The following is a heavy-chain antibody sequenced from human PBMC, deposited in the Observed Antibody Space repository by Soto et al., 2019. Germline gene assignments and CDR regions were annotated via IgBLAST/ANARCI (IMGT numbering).Heavy chain of an antibody. V-gene: IGHV3-66*01. J-gene: IGHJ4*02. CDR2: IYSGGST. Sequence: GGSLRLSCAASGFTVSSNYMSWVRQAPGKGLEWVSVIYSGGSTYYADSVKGRFTISRDNSKNTLYLQMNSLRAEDTAVYYCAGAPPPYYDYIWGSYRHFDYWGQGTLVTVSS. CDR1: GFTVSSNY. D-gene: IGHD3-16*02. CDR3: AGAPPPYYDYIWGSYRHFDY.